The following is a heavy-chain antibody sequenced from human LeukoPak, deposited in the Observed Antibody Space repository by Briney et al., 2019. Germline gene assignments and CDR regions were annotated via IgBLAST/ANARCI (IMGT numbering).Heavy chain of an antibody. D-gene: IGHD4-23*01. Sequence: GASVKVSCKASGGTFSSYAISWVRQAPGQGLEWMGGIIPIFGTANYAQKFQGRVTITADKSTSTAYMELSSLRSEDTAVYYCARDEKTTVVTELRMNYYYYMDVWGKGTTVTVSS. CDR1: GGTFSSYA. V-gene: IGHV1-69*06. CDR3: ARDEKTTVVTELRMNYYYYMDV. CDR2: IIPIFGTA. J-gene: IGHJ6*03.